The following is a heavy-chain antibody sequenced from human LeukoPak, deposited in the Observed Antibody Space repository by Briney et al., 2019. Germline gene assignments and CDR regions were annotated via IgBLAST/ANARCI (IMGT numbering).Heavy chain of an antibody. CDR1: GGSISSSSCY. V-gene: IGHV4-39*01. D-gene: IGHD3-9*01. CDR2: IYYSGST. CDR3: ASLFDWLPYLDY. Sequence: PSETLSLTCTVSGGSISSSSCYWGWIRQPPGKGLEWIGSIYYSGSTYYNPSLKSRVTISVDTSKNQFSLKLSSVTAAGTAVYYCASLFDWLPYLDYWGQGTLVTVSS. J-gene: IGHJ4*02.